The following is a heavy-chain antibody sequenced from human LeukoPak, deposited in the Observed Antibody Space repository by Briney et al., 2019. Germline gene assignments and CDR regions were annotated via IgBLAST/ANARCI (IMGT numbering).Heavy chain of an antibody. Sequence: KASETLSLTCTVSGGSISSYYWSWIRQPPGKGLEWIGYIYYSGSTNYNPSLKSRVTISVDTSKNQFSLKLSSVTAADTAVYYCARAKERRIQLWSTDFDYWGQGTLVTVSS. CDR3: ARAKERRIQLWSTDFDY. J-gene: IGHJ4*02. CDR1: GGSISSYY. CDR2: IYYSGST. D-gene: IGHD5-18*01. V-gene: IGHV4-59*12.